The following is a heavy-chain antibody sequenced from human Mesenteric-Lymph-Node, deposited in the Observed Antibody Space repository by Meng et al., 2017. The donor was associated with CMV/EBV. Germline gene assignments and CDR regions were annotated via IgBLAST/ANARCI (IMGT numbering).Heavy chain of an antibody. Sequence: GESLKISCAASGFTFSSYGMHWVRQAPGKGLEWVAFIRYDGSKKYYADSVKGRFTISRDNSENTLYLQMNSLRAEDTAVYYCAKHGSPRRRSSGAYYYYYGMDVWGQGTTVTVSS. J-gene: IGHJ6*02. V-gene: IGHV3-30*02. CDR1: GFTFSSYG. D-gene: IGHD6-19*01. CDR3: AKHGSPRRRSSGAYYYYYGMDV. CDR2: IRYDGSKK.